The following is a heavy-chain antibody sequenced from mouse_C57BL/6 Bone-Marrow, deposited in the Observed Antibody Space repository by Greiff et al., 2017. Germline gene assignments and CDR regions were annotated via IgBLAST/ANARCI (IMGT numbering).Heavy chain of an antibody. Sequence: VQLQQSGAELVRPGASVTLSCKASGYTFPDYEMHWVKQTPVHGLEWIGAVDPETGGPAYNQKFKGKAILTADKSSSTAYMELCSLTSEDSAVYYCTREVYYGSSYDWYCDVWGTGTTVTVSS. D-gene: IGHD1-1*01. CDR2: VDPETGGP. CDR3: TREVYYGSSYDWYCDV. V-gene: IGHV1-15*01. J-gene: IGHJ1*03. CDR1: GYTFPDYE.